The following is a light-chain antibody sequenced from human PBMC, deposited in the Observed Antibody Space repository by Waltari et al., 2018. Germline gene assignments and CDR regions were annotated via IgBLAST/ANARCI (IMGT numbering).Light chain of an antibody. V-gene: IGLV2-23*02. CDR3: CSYAGPATFVV. CDR2: EVY. J-gene: IGLJ2*01. Sequence: QSALTQPASVSGSPGQSLTIHCTGMRSVVGSSNLLPSYQPFPGRAPQLIIYEVYRRPSGISDRFSGSKSGNTASLTISGLRAEDEADYYCCSYAGPATFVVFGGGTKSDRP. CDR1: RSVVGSSNL.